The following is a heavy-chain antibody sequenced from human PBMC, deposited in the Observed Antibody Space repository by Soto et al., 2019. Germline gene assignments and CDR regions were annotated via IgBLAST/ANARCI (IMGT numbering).Heavy chain of an antibody. CDR3: AKATRLTATGSD. CDR1: GFTFDDYA. V-gene: IGHV3-9*01. Sequence: EVQLVESGGGLVQPGRSLRLSCAASGFTFDDYALHWVRQVPGKGLEWVSGISWNSVAIHYADSVKGRFTISRDNAKNSLYLQMNNLRGEDTALYYCAKATRLTATGSDWGQGTLVTVYS. D-gene: IGHD6-25*01. J-gene: IGHJ4*02. CDR2: ISWNSVAI.